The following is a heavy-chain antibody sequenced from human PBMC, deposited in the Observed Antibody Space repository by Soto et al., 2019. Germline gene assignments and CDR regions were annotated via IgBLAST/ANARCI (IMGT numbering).Heavy chain of an antibody. V-gene: IGHV4-34*01. Sequence: SETLSLTCAFYGGSFSGYYWSWIRQPPRKGLEWIGEIAHSGSTNYNPSLKSRVTISLDTSRNQFSLKLTSVTAADTAVYYCASYNGWYYRTYFDYWGQGTLVTVSS. CDR3: ASYNGWYYRTYFDY. CDR2: IAHSGST. CDR1: GGSFSGYY. D-gene: IGHD6-19*01. J-gene: IGHJ4*02.